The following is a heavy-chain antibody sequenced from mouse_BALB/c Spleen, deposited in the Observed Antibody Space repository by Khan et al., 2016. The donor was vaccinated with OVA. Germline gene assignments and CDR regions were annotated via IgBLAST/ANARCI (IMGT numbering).Heavy chain of an antibody. Sequence: VQLQQSGPELVKPGASVKISCKTSGYTFTEYTMHWVKQSHGKSLEWIGSINPNNGYTIYTQKFKGKATLTVDKSSSTAYMELRSLTSADSAVYYCARGSYVGSSYGYFDYWGQGTTLTVSS. CDR1: GYTFTEYT. CDR3: ARGSYVGSSYGYFDY. CDR2: INPNNGYT. V-gene: IGHV1-18*01. J-gene: IGHJ2*01. D-gene: IGHD1-1*01.